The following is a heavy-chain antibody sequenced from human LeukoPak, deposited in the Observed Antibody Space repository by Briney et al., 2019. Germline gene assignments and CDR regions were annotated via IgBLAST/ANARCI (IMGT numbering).Heavy chain of an antibody. CDR2: IYHSGST. CDR1: GGSISSGGYS. V-gene: IGHV4-30-2*01. D-gene: IGHD3-9*01. CDR3: ARGGLLRYFDWTPSGAFDI. Sequence: SQTLSLTCAVSGGSISSGGYSWSWIRQPPGTGLEWIGYIYHSGSTYYNPSLKSRVTISVDRSKNQFSLELSSVTAADTAVYYCARGGLLRYFDWTPSGAFDIWGQGTMVTVSS. J-gene: IGHJ3*02.